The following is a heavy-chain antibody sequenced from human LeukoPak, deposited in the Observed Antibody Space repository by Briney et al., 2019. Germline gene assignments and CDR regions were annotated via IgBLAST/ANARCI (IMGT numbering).Heavy chain of an antibody. CDR2: IRSKAYGGTT. V-gene: IGHV3-49*03. Sequence: PGGSLRLSCTASGFTFGDYAMSWFRQAPGKGLEWVGFIRSKAYGGTTEYAASVKGRFTISRDDSKSSAYLQMNSLKTEDTAVYYCTREGYSSSWSFFDYWGQGTLVTVSS. D-gene: IGHD6-13*01. CDR1: GFTFGDYA. J-gene: IGHJ4*02. CDR3: TREGYSSSWSFFDY.